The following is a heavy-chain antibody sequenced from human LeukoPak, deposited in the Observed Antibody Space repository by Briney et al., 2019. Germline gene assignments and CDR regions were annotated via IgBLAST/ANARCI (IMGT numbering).Heavy chain of an antibody. Sequence: GESLKISCKGSGYRFTSYWIGWVRQMPGKGLEWMGIIYPDDSDTKYSPSFQGQVTISADKSISTAYLQWSSLKASDTAMYYCARLAFCTNAVCFSNYYYSMDVWGRGTTVTVSS. CDR1: GYRFTSYW. V-gene: IGHV5-51*01. CDR2: IYPDDSDT. CDR3: ARLAFCTNAVCFSNYYYSMDV. D-gene: IGHD2-8*01. J-gene: IGHJ6*03.